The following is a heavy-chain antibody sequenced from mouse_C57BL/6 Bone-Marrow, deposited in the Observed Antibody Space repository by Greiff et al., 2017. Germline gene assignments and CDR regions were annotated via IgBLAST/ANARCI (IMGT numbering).Heavy chain of an antibody. D-gene: IGHD2-3*01. CDR1: GYTFTSYW. V-gene: IGHV1-59*01. Sequence: QVQLQQPGAELVRPGTSVKLSCKASGYTFTSYWMHWVKQRPGQGLEWIGVIDPSDSYTNYIQKFKGKATLTVDTSSSTAYMQLSSLTSEDSAVYDCARGGYDEYFDYWGQGTTLTVSS. CDR3: ARGGYDEYFDY. CDR2: IDPSDSYT. J-gene: IGHJ2*01.